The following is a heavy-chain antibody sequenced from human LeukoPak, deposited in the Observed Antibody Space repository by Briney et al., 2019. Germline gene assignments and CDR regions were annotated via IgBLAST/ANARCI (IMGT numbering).Heavy chain of an antibody. V-gene: IGHV3-48*04. D-gene: IGHD6-13*01. CDR3: ARGSSRFDD. CDR1: GFTFSSYS. CDR2: ISSSSSTI. J-gene: IGHJ4*02. Sequence: GGSLRLSCAASGFTFSSYSMNWVRQAPGKGLEWVSYISSSSSTIYYADSVKGRFTISRDNAKNSLYLQMNSLRAEDTAVYYCARGSSRFDDWGQGTLVTVSS.